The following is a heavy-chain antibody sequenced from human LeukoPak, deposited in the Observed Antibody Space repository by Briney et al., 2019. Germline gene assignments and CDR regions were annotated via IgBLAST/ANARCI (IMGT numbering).Heavy chain of an antibody. CDR1: GYTFTSYG. CDR2: ISAYNGNT. V-gene: IGHV1-18*01. Sequence: ASVKVSCKASGYTFTSYGISWVRQAPGQGLEWMGWISAYNGNTNYAQKLQGRVTITADESTSTAYMELSSLRSEDTAVYYCARVARFGVVPAAIDYWGQGTLVTVSS. CDR3: ARVARFGVVPAAIDY. J-gene: IGHJ4*02. D-gene: IGHD2-2*02.